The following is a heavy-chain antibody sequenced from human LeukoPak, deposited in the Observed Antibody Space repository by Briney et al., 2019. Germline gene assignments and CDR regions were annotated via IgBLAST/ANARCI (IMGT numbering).Heavy chain of an antibody. CDR2: ISSSSNI. V-gene: IGHV3-21*06. J-gene: IGHJ4*02. CDR1: GFTFSSYS. D-gene: IGHD2-2*01. CDR3: ARGAGYCTSTSCHLWSDY. Sequence: GGSLRLSCAASGFTFSSYSMDWVRQAPGKGLEWVSSISSSSNIYYADSVKGRFAISRDNAKNSLYLQMNSLRAEDTAVYYCARGAGYCTSTSCHLWSDYWGQGTLVTVSS.